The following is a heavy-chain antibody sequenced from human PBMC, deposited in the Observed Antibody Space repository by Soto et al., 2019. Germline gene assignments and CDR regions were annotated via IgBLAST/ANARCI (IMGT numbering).Heavy chain of an antibody. V-gene: IGHV3-30-3*01. J-gene: IGHJ4*02. Sequence: QMQLVESGGGVVQPGRSLRLSCAASGFTFSTYAMHWVRQAPGKGLEWVADISYDGSIKYYIDSVKGRFTISRDNSKNTLYLEVNSLRPEDTTIYYWARDMAGSAWAFYHWGQGTLVSVSS. CDR2: ISYDGSIK. CDR1: GFTFSTYA. D-gene: IGHD6-19*01. CDR3: ARDMAGSAWAFYH.